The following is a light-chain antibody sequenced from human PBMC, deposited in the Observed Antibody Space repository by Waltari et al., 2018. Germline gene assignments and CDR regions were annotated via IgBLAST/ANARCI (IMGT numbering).Light chain of an antibody. V-gene: IGKV2-30*01. Sequence: DVVLTQSPLFLAVTPGQSVSISCKSSQSLLYSDGNTFLTWFHQRPGQSPRRLIYDITSRASGVPARFSGSGSGTKFTLNIAGVEADDAGVYFCVQGTHWVTFGGGT. J-gene: IGKJ4*01. CDR2: DIT. CDR3: VQGTHWVT. CDR1: QSLLYSDGNTF.